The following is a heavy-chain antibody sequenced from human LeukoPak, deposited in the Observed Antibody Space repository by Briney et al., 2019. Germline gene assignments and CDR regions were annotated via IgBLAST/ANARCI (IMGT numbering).Heavy chain of an antibody. CDR2: IIPFYGII. CDR3: ARGTYDILTGSRYYYYGMDV. D-gene: IGHD3-9*01. V-gene: IGHV1-69*13. Sequence: ASVKVSCKTPRGTFSNYAISWVRQAPGQGLEWLGGIIPFYGIIHYAQRFQGRVTLTADESTSIAYMELARLGSEDTAVYYCARGTYDILTGSRYYYYGMDVWGQGTTVTVS. CDR1: RGTFSNYA. J-gene: IGHJ6*02.